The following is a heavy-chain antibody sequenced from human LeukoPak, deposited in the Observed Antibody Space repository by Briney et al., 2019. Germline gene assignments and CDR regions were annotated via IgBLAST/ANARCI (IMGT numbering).Heavy chain of an antibody. D-gene: IGHD5-12*01. CDR1: GYTFTSYD. CDR2: MNTNSGST. CDR3: ARGRSTGYPYYFEY. Sequence: ASVKVSCKASGYTFTSYDINWVRQAPGQGLEWMGWMNTNSGSTGYAQKFQGRVTITRNTSISTAYMELSGLRSEDTAVYYCARGRSTGYPYYFEYWGQGTLVTVSS. J-gene: IGHJ4*02. V-gene: IGHV1-8*03.